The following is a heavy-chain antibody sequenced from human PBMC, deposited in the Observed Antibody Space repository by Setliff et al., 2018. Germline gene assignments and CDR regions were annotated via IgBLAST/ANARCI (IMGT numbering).Heavy chain of an antibody. J-gene: IGHJ5*01. V-gene: IGHV1-69*13. Sequence: ASVKVSCKSSGGTFSSSGITWVRQAPGQGLQWLGRFIPILGATNYAQNFQGRVTITADESTSTGYLELRSLRSDDTAVYYCARELRSPYWHLDSWGQGTQVTVSS. CDR2: FIPILGAT. CDR1: GGTFSSSG. D-gene: IGHD3-16*01. CDR3: ARELRSPYWHLDS.